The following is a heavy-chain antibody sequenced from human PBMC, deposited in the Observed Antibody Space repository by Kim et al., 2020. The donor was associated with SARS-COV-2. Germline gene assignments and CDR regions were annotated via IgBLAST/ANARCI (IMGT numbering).Heavy chain of an antibody. CDR2: VISDGSRT. J-gene: IGHJ6*03. CDR3: VRPSSTSFPCYYMDV. Sequence: GGSLRLSCAASGFTFSTYWMYWVRQAPGKGLVWVSRVISDGSRTDYADSVKGRFTISRDNAKNTMYLQMNSLRAEDTAVYYCVRPSSTSFPCYYMDVWGKGTPVTVSS. V-gene: IGHV3-74*01. D-gene: IGHD2-2*01. CDR1: GFTFSTYW.